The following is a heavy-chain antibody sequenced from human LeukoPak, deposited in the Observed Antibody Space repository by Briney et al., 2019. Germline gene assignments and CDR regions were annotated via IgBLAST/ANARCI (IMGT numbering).Heavy chain of an antibody. CDR1: GDSLCSGDYY. V-gene: IGHV4-30-4*01. J-gene: IGHJ4*02. D-gene: IGHD4-17*01. Sequence: PSETLSLTCSVSGDSLCSGDYYWSWIRQPPGKGLEWIGYIYYSGSTNYNPSLKSQVTITVDTSKNQFSLKLSSVTAADTAVYYCARDPGDRFDYWGQGTLVTVSA. CDR3: ARDPGDRFDY. CDR2: IYYSGST.